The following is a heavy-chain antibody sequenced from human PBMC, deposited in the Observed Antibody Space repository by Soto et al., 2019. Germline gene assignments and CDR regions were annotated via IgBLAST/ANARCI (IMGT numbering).Heavy chain of an antibody. V-gene: IGHV1-2*04. Sequence: ASVKVSCKASGYTFTGYYMHWVRQAPGQGLEWMGWINPNSGGTNYAQKFQGWVTMTRDTSISTAYMELSRLRSDDTAVYYCARDLRRYDFWSGYYFDYWGQGTLVTVSS. D-gene: IGHD3-3*01. CDR3: ARDLRRYDFWSGYYFDY. CDR2: INPNSGGT. CDR1: GYTFTGYY. J-gene: IGHJ4*02.